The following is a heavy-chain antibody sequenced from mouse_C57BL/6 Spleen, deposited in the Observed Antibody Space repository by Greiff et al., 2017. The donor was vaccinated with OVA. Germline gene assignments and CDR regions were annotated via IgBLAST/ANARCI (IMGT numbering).Heavy chain of an antibody. Sequence: EVQWVESGGGLVQPKGSLKLSCAASGFSFNTYAMNWVRQAPGKGLEWVARIRSKSNNYATYYADSVKDRFTISRDDSESMLYLQMNNLKTEDTAMYYCVRHFRINDYDGGFAYWGQGTLVTVSA. CDR3: VRHFRINDYDGGFAY. J-gene: IGHJ3*01. CDR1: GFSFNTYA. CDR2: IRSKSNNYAT. V-gene: IGHV10-1*01. D-gene: IGHD2-4*01.